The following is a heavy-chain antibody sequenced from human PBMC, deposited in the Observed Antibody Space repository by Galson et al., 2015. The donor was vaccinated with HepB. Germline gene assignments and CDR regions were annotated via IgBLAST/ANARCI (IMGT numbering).Heavy chain of an antibody. V-gene: IGHV1-69*10. D-gene: IGHD3/OR15-3a*01. CDR3: ARSRKLGRIYYFDY. CDR1: EGRFTNYG. J-gene: IGHJ4*02. CDR2: IIPILDTS. Sequence: SVKVSCKASEGRFTNYGIGWVRQAPGQGLEWMGGIIPILDTSNYADRFQGRLTITADKSTSTAYMELRSLTYGDTAVYYCARSRKLGRIYYFDYWGQGTPVTVSS.